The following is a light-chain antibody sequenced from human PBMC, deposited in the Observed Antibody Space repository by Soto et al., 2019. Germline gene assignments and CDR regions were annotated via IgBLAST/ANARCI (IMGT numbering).Light chain of an antibody. CDR2: AAS. CDR3: QQLFMYPPT. J-gene: IGKJ3*01. V-gene: IGKV3-20*01. CDR1: QTVTSAY. Sequence: EIVLTQSPGTLSLSPGERATLSCRASQTVTSAYMAWYQQKPGQAPNLLIYAASTRAVGIPDRFSASGSGTDFTLTVSSLQPEDFATYYCQQLFMYPPTFGPGTKVDIK.